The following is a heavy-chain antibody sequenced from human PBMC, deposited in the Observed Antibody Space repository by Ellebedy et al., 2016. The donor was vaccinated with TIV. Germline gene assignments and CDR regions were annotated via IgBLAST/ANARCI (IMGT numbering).Heavy chain of an antibody. V-gene: IGHV3-7*03. CDR2: IKQDGSQK. CDR3: AKEWDY. CDR1: GFTFGNYW. J-gene: IGHJ4*02. Sequence: GESLKISCAASGFTFGNYWMSWVRQAPGKGLEWVANIKQDGSQKYYVDSVKGRFTISRDNAKNSLFLQMNSLRAEDTAVYYCAKEWDYWGQGTLVTVSS.